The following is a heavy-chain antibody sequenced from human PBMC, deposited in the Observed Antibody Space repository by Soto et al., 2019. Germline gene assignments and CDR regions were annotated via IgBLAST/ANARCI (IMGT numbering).Heavy chain of an antibody. V-gene: IGHV3-21*01. CDR3: ARDTRYSSSWYEYWFDH. CDR2: ISSSSSYI. CDR1: GFTFSSYS. Sequence: PXGALIVSCAASGFTFSSYSMNWVRQAPGKGLDWVSSISSSSSYIYYADSVKGRFTISRDNAKNSLYLQMNSLRAEDTAVYYCARDTRYSSSWYEYWFDHWGQGTLVTVSS. D-gene: IGHD6-13*01. J-gene: IGHJ5*02.